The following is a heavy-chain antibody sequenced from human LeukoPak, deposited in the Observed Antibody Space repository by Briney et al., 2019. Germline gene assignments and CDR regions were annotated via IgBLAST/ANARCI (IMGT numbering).Heavy chain of an antibody. J-gene: IGHJ4*02. V-gene: IGHV4-34*01. CDR2: INHSGST. CDR3: ARGNYYDSSGYYYRMYYFDY. CDR1: GGSFSGYY. D-gene: IGHD3-22*01. Sequence: SETLSLTCAVYGGSFSGYYWSWLRQPPGKGLEWIGEINHSGSTNYSPSLKSRVTISVDTSKNQFSLKLSSVTAADTAVYYCARGNYYDSSGYYYRMYYFDYWGQGTLVTVSS.